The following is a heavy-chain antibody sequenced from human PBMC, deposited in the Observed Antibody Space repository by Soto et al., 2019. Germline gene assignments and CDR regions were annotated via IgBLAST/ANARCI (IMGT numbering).Heavy chain of an antibody. J-gene: IGHJ2*01. V-gene: IGHV3-72*01. D-gene: IGHD1-26*01. CDR2: IRNQANRYTT. CDR1: GFRSSDHY. Sequence: PGGSLRLSCAASGFRSSDHYMDWVRQAPGKGLEWVGRIRNQANRYTTEYAASVKGRFIISSDVSNNVLYLQMNSLKADDTAVYFCARGRTRSGGYWYFDLWGRGTLVTVSS. CDR3: ARGRTRSGGYWYFDL.